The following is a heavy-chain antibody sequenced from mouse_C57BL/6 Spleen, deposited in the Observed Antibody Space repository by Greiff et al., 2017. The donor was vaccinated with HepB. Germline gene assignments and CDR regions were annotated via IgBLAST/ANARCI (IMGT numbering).Heavy chain of an antibody. CDR2: IDPSDSYT. CDR1: GYTFTSYW. Sequence: QVQLQQPGAELVKPGASVKLSCKASGYTFTSYWMQWVKQRPGQGLEWIGEIDPSDSYTNYNQNFKGKATLTVDTSSSTAYMQLSSLTSEDSAVYYCALDARNFDYWGQGTTLTVSS. J-gene: IGHJ2*01. CDR3: ALDARNFDY. V-gene: IGHV1-50*01.